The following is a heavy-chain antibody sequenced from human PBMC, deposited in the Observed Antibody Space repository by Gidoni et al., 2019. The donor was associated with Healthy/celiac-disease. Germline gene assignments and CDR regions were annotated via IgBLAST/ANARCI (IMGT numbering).Heavy chain of an antibody. CDR1: GFTFSSYS. D-gene: IGHD3-10*01. CDR3: ASSGALYYYYGMDV. Sequence: EVQLVESGGGLVKPGGSLRLSCAASGFTFSSYSMNWVRQAPGKWLEWDSSISSSSSYIYYADSVKGRFTISRDNAKNSLYLQMNSLRAEDTAVYYCASSGALYYYYGMDVWGQGTTVTVSS. V-gene: IGHV3-21*01. CDR2: ISSSSSYI. J-gene: IGHJ6*02.